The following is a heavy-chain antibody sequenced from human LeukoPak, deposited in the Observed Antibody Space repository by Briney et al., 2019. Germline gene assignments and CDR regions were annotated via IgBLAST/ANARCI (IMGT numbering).Heavy chain of an antibody. J-gene: IGHJ6*02. D-gene: IGHD2-15*01. V-gene: IGHV3-23*01. CDR2: ISGSGSGT. CDR1: GFTVSSCW. CDR3: AKKYCSDTCKGAMDV. Sequence: QPGGSLRLSCAASGFTVSSCWMNWARQARGMGLEWVSSISGSGSGTYYADSVKGRFIISRDNSKDTLYLLMNNLRAEDTAVYYCAKKYCSDTCKGAMDVWGQGTTVTVSS.